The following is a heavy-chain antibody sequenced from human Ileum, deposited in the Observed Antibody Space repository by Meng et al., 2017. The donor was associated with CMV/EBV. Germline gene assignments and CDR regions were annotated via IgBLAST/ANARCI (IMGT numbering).Heavy chain of an antibody. Sequence: SGGTFSSYPISWVRQPPGQGLEWMGRIIPILGIANSAQQFQGRVTITADKSTSTAYMELSSLRSEDTAVYYCARDRSPYSGSYSVDPWGQGTLVTVSS. CDR2: IIPILGIA. CDR3: ARDRSPYSGSYSVDP. CDR1: GGTFSSYP. D-gene: IGHD1-26*01. J-gene: IGHJ5*02. V-gene: IGHV1-69*04.